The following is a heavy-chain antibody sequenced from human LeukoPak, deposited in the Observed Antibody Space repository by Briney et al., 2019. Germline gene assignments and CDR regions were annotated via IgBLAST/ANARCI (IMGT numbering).Heavy chain of an antibody. V-gene: IGHV3-7*01. CDR3: AGDPYRYSYST. J-gene: IGHJ5*02. D-gene: IGHD6-13*01. CDR2: IRYDGGSK. Sequence: PGGSLRLSCTPSGFSLSNFWMSWVRQAPGMGLEWLANIRYDGGSKYYLDSMRGRLTISRDNAQNSVYLQVNSLRAEDTAVYYCAGDPYRYSYSTWGQGTLVTVSS. CDR1: GFSLSNFW.